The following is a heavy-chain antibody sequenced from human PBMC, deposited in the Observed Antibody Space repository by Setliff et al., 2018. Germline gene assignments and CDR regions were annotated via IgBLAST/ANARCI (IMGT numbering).Heavy chain of an antibody. CDR3: ARDHVYGSQYYYYYYGMDV. V-gene: IGHV3-7*01. D-gene: IGHD3-10*01. CDR1: GFTFSRYW. Sequence: GSLRLSCAASGFTFSRYWMSWVRQAPGKGLEWVANIKQDGSEKYYVDSVKGRFTISRNNAKNSLYLQMNSLRAEDTAVYYCARDHVYGSQYYYYYYGMDVWGQGTTVTVSS. CDR2: IKQDGSEK. J-gene: IGHJ6*02.